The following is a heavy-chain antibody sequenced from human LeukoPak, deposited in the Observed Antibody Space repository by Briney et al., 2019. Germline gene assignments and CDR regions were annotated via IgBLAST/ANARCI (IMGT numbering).Heavy chain of an antibody. CDR3: ARGSNYYGSGTYGGFEY. D-gene: IGHD3-10*01. CDR1: GGTLSRYA. CDR2: IIPIFGTA. V-gene: IGHV1-69*13. Sequence: ASVKVSCKASGGTLSRYAISWVRQAPGQGLEWMGGIIPIFGTANYVQKFQGRVTITADESTSTVYMELSSLRSEDTAVYYCARGSNYYGSGTYGGFEYWGQGTLVTVSS. J-gene: IGHJ4*02.